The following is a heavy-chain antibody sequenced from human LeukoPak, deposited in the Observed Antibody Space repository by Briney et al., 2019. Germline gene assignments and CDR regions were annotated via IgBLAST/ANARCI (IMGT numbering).Heavy chain of an antibody. CDR2: IRGNGDTT. J-gene: IGHJ4*02. CDR3: APDYYDSRGYYLWNY. V-gene: IGHV3-23*01. D-gene: IGHD3-22*01. Sequence: GGSLRLSCAASGFTFSSYGMSWVRQAPGKGLEWVSGIRGNGDTTYYADSVKGRFTISRDNSKNTLYLQMNGLRAEDTAVYYCAPDYYDSRGYYLWNYWGQGTLVTVSS. CDR1: GFTFSSYG.